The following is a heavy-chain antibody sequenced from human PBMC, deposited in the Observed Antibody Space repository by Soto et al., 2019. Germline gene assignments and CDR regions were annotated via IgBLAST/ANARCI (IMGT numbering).Heavy chain of an antibody. V-gene: IGHV3-66*01. J-gene: IGHJ4*02. Sequence: GGSLRLSCAASGFTVSSYHMSWVRQAPGKGLEWISVIYSAGSADFADSVKGRFTISRDNSKNTLYLQMSSLRAEDTAVYYCARVHSSSYHDFDYWGQGTLVTVSS. CDR1: GFTVSSYH. D-gene: IGHD6-13*01. CDR2: IYSAGSA. CDR3: ARVHSSSYHDFDY.